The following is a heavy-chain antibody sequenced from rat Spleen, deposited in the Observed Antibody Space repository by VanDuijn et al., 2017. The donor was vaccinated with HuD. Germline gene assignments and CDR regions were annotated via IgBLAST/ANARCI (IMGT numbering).Heavy chain of an antibody. D-gene: IGHD3-8*01. J-gene: IGHJ3*01. Sequence: EVQLVESGGGLVQPGRSLKLSCAASGFTFSDYYMAWVRQAPTKGLEWVATISYDGYNTYYRDSVKGRFTISRDNAKSTLYLQMDSLRSEDTATYYSTTYPFSYWGQGTLVTVSS. CDR3: TTYPFSY. V-gene: IGHV5-20*01. CDR2: ISYDGYNT. CDR1: GFTFSDYY.